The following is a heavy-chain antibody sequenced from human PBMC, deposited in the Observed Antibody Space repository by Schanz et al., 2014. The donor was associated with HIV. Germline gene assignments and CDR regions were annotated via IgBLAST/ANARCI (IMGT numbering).Heavy chain of an antibody. J-gene: IGHJ6*02. V-gene: IGHV3-30*18. CDR2: ISYDGSNK. CDR1: GFSFSNFG. CDR3: AKDRITGTTGVPYYYYGMDV. D-gene: IGHD1-7*01. Sequence: QVHLVESGGGVVQPGRSLRLSCEVSGFSFSNFGMHWVRQAPGKGLEWVAVISYDGSNKYYADSVKGRFTISRDNSKNTLYLQMNSLRAEDTAVYYCAKDRITGTTGVPYYYYGMDVWGQGTTVTVSS.